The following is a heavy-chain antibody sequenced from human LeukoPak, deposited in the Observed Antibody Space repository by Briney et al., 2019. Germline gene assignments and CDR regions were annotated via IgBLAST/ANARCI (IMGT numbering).Heavy chain of an antibody. CDR3: ARDRSSGWYVYYYGMDV. V-gene: IGHV3-30-3*01. CDR1: GFTFSSYA. D-gene: IGHD6-19*01. CDR2: IPYDGSNK. Sequence: GGSLRLSCAASGFTFSSYAMHWVRQAPGKGLEWVAVIPYDGSNKYYADSVKGRFTISRDNSKNTLYLQMNSLRAEDTAVYYCARDRSSGWYVYYYGMDVWGQGTTVTVSS. J-gene: IGHJ6*02.